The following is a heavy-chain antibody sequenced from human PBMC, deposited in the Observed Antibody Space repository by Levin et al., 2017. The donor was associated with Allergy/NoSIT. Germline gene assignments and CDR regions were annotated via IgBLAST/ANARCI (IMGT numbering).Heavy chain of an antibody. Sequence: SWIRQPPGKGLEWNGYIYYSGSTNYNPSLKSRVTISVDTSKNQFSLKLSSVTAADTAVYYCARGVPYYDILTGYFQGWFDPWGQGTLVTVSS. D-gene: IGHD3-9*01. J-gene: IGHJ5*02. CDR3: ARGVPYYDILTGYFQGWFDP. CDR2: IYYSGST. V-gene: IGHV4-59*01.